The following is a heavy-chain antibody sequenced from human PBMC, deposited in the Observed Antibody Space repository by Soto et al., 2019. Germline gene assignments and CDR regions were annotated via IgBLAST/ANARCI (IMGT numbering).Heavy chain of an antibody. CDR1: GFTFSSYG. Sequence: QVQLVESGGGVVQPGRSLRLSCAASGFTFSSYGMHWVRQAPGKGLEWVAVIWYDGSNKYYADSVKGRFTISRDNSKNTLYLQMNSLRAEDTAMYYCARDRSRGGYDLSGMGYWGQGTLVTVSS. CDR3: ARDRSRGGYDLSGMGY. V-gene: IGHV3-33*01. J-gene: IGHJ4*02. CDR2: IWYDGSNK. D-gene: IGHD5-12*01.